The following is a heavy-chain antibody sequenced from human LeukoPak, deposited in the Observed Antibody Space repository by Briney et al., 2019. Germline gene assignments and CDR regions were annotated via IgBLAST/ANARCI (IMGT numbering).Heavy chain of an antibody. CDR3: GKGRVSE. V-gene: IGHV3-23*01. D-gene: IGHD6-19*01. CDR1: GFPFNTQD. CDR2: IIADGGAT. J-gene: IGHJ4*02. Sequence: AGGSLRLSCAASGFPFNTQDMRWVRQAPGKGLEWVSSIIADGGATFYADSVRGRFTISRDNSRNTLDLQMNSLRVEGTAVYYCGKGRVSEWGQGTLVTVSS.